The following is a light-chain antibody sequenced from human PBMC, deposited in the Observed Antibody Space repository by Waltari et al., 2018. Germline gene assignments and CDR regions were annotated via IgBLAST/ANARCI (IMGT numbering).Light chain of an antibody. CDR3: QVWDSDSDHVV. J-gene: IGLJ2*01. V-gene: IGLV3-21*01. CDR1: NIGSKS. Sequence: SYVLTQPPSVSVAPGETARITCGGNNIGSKSVHWYQQEPGQAPILVIYYNNDRPSGIPVLFSGSNSGNTATLTISRVDAGDEADYYCQVWDSDSDHVVFGGGTKLAVL. CDR2: YNN.